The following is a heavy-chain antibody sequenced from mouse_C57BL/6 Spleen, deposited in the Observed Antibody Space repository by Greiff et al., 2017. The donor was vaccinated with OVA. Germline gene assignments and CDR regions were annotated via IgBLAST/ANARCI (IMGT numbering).Heavy chain of an antibody. D-gene: IGHD2-1*01. V-gene: IGHV1-52*01. J-gene: IGHJ2*01. CDR3: ARRGDGNYDFDY. CDR2: IDPSDSET. Sequence: VQLQQPGAELVRPGSSVKLSCKASGYTFTSYWMHWVKQRPIQGLEWIGNIDPSDSETHYNQKFKDKATLTVDKSSSTAYMQLSSLTSEDSAVYYCARRGDGNYDFDYWGQGTTLTVSS. CDR1: GYTFTSYW.